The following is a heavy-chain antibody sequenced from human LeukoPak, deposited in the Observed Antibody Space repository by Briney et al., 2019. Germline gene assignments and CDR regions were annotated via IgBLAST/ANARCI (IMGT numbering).Heavy chain of an antibody. CDR2: IYSGGST. CDR3: ARDLFGDKACY. Sequence: GSLRLSCAASGFTVNSNYMSWVRQAPGKGLEWVSVIYSGGSTYYADSVKGRFTISRDNSKNTLYLQMSSLRAEDTAMYYCARDLFGDKACYWGQGTLVTVSS. V-gene: IGHV3-66*01. CDR1: GFTVNSNY. D-gene: IGHD3-10*02. J-gene: IGHJ4*02.